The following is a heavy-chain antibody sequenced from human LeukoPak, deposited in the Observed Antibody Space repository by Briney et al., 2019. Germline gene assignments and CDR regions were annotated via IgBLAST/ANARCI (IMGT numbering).Heavy chain of an antibody. CDR1: GFTFYTYP. Sequence: GGSLRLSCEASGFTFYTYPMSWVRQAPGKGLEWVSLISGSGDSTFYADSVKGRFTISRDNSKNMLYLQMNSLRAEDTAVYYCAKETELVWFGELLGWLDPWGQGTLVTVAS. CDR3: AKETELVWFGELLGWLDP. D-gene: IGHD3-10*01. J-gene: IGHJ5*02. V-gene: IGHV3-23*01. CDR2: ISGSGDST.